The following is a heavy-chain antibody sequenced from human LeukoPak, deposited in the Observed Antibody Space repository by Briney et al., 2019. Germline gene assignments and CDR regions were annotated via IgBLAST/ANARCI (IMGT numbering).Heavy chain of an antibody. D-gene: IGHD2-21*01. CDR3: CGASFDY. CDR1: GFSFSSYT. V-gene: IGHV3-21*01. J-gene: IGHJ4*02. CDR2: ISISSSSI. Sequence: GGSLRLSCAASGFSFSSYTMNWVRQAPGKGLEWVSSISISSSSIYYADSVKGRFTISRDNAKNSLYLQMKSLRAEDTAVYYCCGASFDYWGQGTLVTVSS.